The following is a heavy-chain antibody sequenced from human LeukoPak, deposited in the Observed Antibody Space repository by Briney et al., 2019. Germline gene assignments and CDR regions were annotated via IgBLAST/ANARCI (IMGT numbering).Heavy chain of an antibody. CDR2: IHYTGST. J-gene: IGHJ5*02. CDR1: GGSISSYY. D-gene: IGHD3-10*01. Sequence: SETLSLTCTVSGGSISSYYWSWIRQSPGKGLECIGYIHYTGSTNYNPSLTSRVTISVETPKNKFSLKLKSVTAADTAVYYCARGGYYGSGNDFRFDPWGQGTLVTVSS. CDR3: ARGGYYGSGNDFRFDP. V-gene: IGHV4-59*01.